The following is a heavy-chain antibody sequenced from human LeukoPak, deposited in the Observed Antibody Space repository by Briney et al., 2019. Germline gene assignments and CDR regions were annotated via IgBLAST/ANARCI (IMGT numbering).Heavy chain of an antibody. D-gene: IGHD3-10*01. J-gene: IGHJ4*02. CDR3: ARNRMHYYGSGFDF. Sequence: GGSLRLSCAASGLTFSIYSMNCGREAPGKGREWVSYNSSSSNTMYYADSVKGRFTISRDNAKKSLYLQMNRLRAEDTGVYYCARNRMHYYGSGFDFWGQGTLVTVSS. CDR1: GLTFSIYS. V-gene: IGHV3-48*01. CDR2: NSSSSNTM.